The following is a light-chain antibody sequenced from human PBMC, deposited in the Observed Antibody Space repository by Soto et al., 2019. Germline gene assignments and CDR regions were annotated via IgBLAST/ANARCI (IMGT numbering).Light chain of an antibody. CDR3: QQLNSYPCT. J-gene: IGKJ2*02. V-gene: IGKV1-9*01. CDR2: AAS. CDR1: QGISSY. Sequence: DIQLTQSPSFLSASVGDRVTITCRASQGISSYLAWYQQKPGKAPKLLIYAASTLQSGVPSRFSGSGSGTEFTLTISSLQPEDCATYYCQQLNSYPCTFGQGTKVEIK.